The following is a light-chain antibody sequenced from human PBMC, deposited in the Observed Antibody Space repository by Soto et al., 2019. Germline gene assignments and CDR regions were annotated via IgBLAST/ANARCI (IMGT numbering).Light chain of an antibody. CDR1: TSDIAGYNY. Sequence: QSALAQPASVSRSPGQSITISCTGTTSDIAGYNYVSWYQQHPGKAPKLLIYEVTSRASGVSHRFSGSKSGNTASLTISGLQAEDEAEYYCNSYTSASFYVFGTGTKVTVL. J-gene: IGLJ1*01. CDR3: NSYTSASFYV. CDR2: EVT. V-gene: IGLV2-14*01.